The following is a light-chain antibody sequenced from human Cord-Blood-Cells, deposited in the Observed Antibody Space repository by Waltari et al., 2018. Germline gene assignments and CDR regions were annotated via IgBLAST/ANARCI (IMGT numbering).Light chain of an antibody. CDR3: QQYGSSPRT. V-gene: IGKV3-20*01. Sequence: ETALTLPPGPLSLSPVARATLPCRASQSVSSSYLAWYQQKPGQAPRLLIYGASSRATGIPDRFSGSRSGTDFTLTISRLEPEDFAVYYCQQYGSSPRTFGQGTKVEIK. J-gene: IGKJ1*01. CDR2: GAS. CDR1: QSVSSSY.